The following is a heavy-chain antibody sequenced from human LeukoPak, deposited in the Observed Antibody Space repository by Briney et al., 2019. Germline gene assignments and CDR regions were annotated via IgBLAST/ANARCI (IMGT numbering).Heavy chain of an antibody. D-gene: IGHD3-3*01. J-gene: IGHJ4*02. V-gene: IGHV3-23*01. CDR1: GFTFSSYA. CDR3: AKRGYDFWSGYYLDY. Sequence: GGSLRLSCAASGFTFSSYAMSWVRQAPGKGLEWVSAISGSGGSTYYADSVKGRFTISRDNSKNTLYLQMNSLRAEDTAVYYCAKRGYDFWSGYYLDYWGQGTLVTVSS. CDR2: ISGSGGST.